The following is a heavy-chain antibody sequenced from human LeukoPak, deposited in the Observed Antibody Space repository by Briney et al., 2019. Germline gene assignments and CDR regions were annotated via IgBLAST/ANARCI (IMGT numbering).Heavy chain of an antibody. J-gene: IGHJ4*02. V-gene: IGHV3-30*02. CDR3: ASTHLRYCSSVSCQNDY. Sequence: GGSLRLSCAASGFTFSSYGMHWVRQAPGKGLQWVTFIRYDGTDKYYADSVKGRFTISRDNSKNTLYLQMNSLRAEDTAVYYCASTHLRYCSSVSCQNDYWGQGTLVTVSS. CDR1: GFTFSSYG. D-gene: IGHD2-15*01. CDR2: IRYDGTDK.